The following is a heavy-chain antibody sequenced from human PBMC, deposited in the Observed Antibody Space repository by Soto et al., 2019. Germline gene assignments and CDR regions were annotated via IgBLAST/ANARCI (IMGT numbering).Heavy chain of an antibody. CDR3: VRDSEPMRTNVTFAY. J-gene: IGHJ4*02. CDR1: VYTFTTYG. D-gene: IGHD1-26*01. Sequence: QVQMVQSANAVKRPGASVKVSCKASVYTFTTYGISWVRQATGQGLEWMGWISAYYGATKYAPEVQGRVTLTRDISTNTAYMELRNLRSDDTAMYFCVRDSEPMRTNVTFAYWGQGTLVSVSS. V-gene: IGHV1-18*01. CDR2: ISAYYGAT.